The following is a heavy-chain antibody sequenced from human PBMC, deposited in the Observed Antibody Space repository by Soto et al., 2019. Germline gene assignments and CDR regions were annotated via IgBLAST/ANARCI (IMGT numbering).Heavy chain of an antibody. CDR1: GGSISSSSYY. V-gene: IGHV4-39*01. Sequence: PSETLSLTCTVSGGSISSSSYYWGWIRQPPGKGLEWIGSIYYSGSTYYNPSLKSRVTISVDTSKNQFSLKLSSVTAADTAVYYCARHVWSGYYYYYYYSMDVWGQGTTVTSP. CDR3: ARHVWSGYYYYYYYSMDV. J-gene: IGHJ6*02. D-gene: IGHD3-3*01. CDR2: IYYSGST.